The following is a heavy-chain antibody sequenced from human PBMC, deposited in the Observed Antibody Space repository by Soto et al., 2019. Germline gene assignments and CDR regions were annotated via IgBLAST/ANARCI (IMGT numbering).Heavy chain of an antibody. CDR1: GGSISTSSYF. CDR3: ARHSSGWSYSYYYGMDV. J-gene: IGHJ6*02. CDR2: IYYSGST. D-gene: IGHD6-19*01. V-gene: IGHV4-39*01. Sequence: PPENLFLTYTVSGGSISTSSYFWCWLRQPPGKGLEWIGSIYYSGSTYYNPSLKSRVTISVDTSKNQFSLKLSSVTAADTAVYYCARHSSGWSYSYYYGMDVWGQCPTVT.